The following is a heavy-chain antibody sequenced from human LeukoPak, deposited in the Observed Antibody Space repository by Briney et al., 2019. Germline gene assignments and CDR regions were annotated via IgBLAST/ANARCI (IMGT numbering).Heavy chain of an antibody. J-gene: IGHJ5*02. D-gene: IGHD6-13*01. V-gene: IGHV4-59*01. Sequence: PSETLSLTCTVSGGSISSYYWSWIRQPPGKGLESIGYIYYSGSTNYNPSLKSRVTISVDTSKNQFSLKLSSVTAADTAVYYCARGGSSWPPYNWFDPWGQGTLVTVSS. CDR2: IYYSGST. CDR3: ARGGSSWPPYNWFDP. CDR1: GGSISSYY.